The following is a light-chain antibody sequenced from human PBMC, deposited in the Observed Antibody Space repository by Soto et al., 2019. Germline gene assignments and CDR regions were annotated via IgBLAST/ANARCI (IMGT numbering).Light chain of an antibody. J-gene: IGKJ4*01. CDR3: QQYNSYSLT. CDR1: QIVTSR. Sequence: DIQMTQSPSTLSASVGDRVTITCRASQIVTSRLAWYQQKPGKAPKLLIYGASNLESGVPSRFSGSGSGTEFTLTISSLQPDDFATYYCQQYNSYSLTFGGGTTVEIK. CDR2: GAS. V-gene: IGKV1-5*01.